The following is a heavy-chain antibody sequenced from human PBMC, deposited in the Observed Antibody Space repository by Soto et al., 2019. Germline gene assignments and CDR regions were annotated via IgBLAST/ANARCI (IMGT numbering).Heavy chain of an antibody. CDR3: ARIISGWYVDYYFDY. V-gene: IGHV4-59*01. Sequence: SETLSLTCTVSGGSISSYYWSWIRQPPGKGLEWIGYIYYSGSTNYNPSLKSRVTISVDTSKNQFSLKLSSVTAADTAVYYCARIISGWYVDYYFDYWGQGTLVTISS. D-gene: IGHD6-19*01. CDR1: GGSISSYY. CDR2: IYYSGST. J-gene: IGHJ4*02.